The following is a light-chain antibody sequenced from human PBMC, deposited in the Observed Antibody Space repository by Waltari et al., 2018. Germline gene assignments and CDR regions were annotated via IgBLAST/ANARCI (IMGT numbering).Light chain of an antibody. V-gene: IGLV1-51*02. Sequence: QSVLTQPPSVSAAPGQKVTISCSGSSPNIGNNYVSWYQQFPGTAPKLLIHENNKRPLGIPDRFFGSKSGTSATLDIHGLQTGDEADYYCGTWDSSLSVGVLGGGTKVTVL. CDR1: SPNIGNNY. CDR3: GTWDSSLSVGV. CDR2: ENN. J-gene: IGLJ2*01.